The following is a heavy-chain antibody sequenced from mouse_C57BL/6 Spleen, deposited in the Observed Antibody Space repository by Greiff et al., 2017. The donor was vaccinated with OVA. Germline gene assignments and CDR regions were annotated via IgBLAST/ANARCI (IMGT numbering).Heavy chain of an antibody. Sequence: EVKVVESGGGLVKPGGSLKLSCAASGFTFSDYGMHWVRQAPEKGLEWVAYISSGSSTIYYADTVKGRFTISRDNAKNTLFLQMTSLRSEDTAMYYCARDYGSRTRYFDVWGTGTTVTVSS. V-gene: IGHV5-17*01. CDR2: ISSGSSTI. J-gene: IGHJ1*03. CDR1: GFTFSDYG. CDR3: ARDYGSRTRYFDV. D-gene: IGHD1-1*01.